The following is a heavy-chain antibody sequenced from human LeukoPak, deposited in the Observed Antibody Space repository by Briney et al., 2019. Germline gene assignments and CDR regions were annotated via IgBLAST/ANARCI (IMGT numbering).Heavy chain of an antibody. CDR3: ARSGPQFWFDP. V-gene: IGHV1-46*01. Sequence: ASVKVSCKASGYTFTSYYMHWVRQAPGQGLEWMGIINPSGGSTSYAQKFQGRVIMTRDTSTSTVYMELSSLRSEDTAVYYCARSGPQFWFDPWGQGTLVTVSS. D-gene: IGHD3-10*01. CDR2: INPSGGST. CDR1: GYTFTSYY. J-gene: IGHJ5*02.